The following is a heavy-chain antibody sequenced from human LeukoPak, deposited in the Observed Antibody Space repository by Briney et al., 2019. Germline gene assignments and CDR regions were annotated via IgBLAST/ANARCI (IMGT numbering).Heavy chain of an antibody. CDR3: ARDPTTGTVRWAAFDI. V-gene: IGHV1-2*02. CDR1: GYTFTGYY. Sequence: GASVKVSCKASGYTFTGYYMHWVRQAPGQGLEWMGWINPITGGTHYAQNFQGRVTMTRDTSISTAYMELSSLTSDDTAVYYCARDPTTGTVRWAAFDIWGPGTLVTVSS. D-gene: IGHD1-1*01. J-gene: IGHJ3*02. CDR2: INPITGGT.